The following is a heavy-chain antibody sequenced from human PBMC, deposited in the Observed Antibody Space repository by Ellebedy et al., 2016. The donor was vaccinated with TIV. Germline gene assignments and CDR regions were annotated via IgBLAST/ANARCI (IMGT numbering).Heavy chain of an antibody. CDR2: IFTSDVT. CDR3: AVVDFC. J-gene: IGHJ4*02. D-gene: IGHD2-15*01. V-gene: IGHV3-53*01. CDR1: GFAVNGYY. Sequence: GESLKISCAASGFAVNGYYITWARQAPGKGLDWVSVIFTSDVTSYTDSVRGRFTISRDTYKNTVYLQMNSLRVEDTAIYYCAVVDFCWGQGTLVTVSS.